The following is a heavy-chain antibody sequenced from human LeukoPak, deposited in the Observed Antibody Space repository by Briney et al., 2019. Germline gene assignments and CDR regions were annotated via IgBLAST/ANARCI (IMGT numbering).Heavy chain of an antibody. CDR1: GASISSYY. CDR2: IYYSGST. V-gene: IGHV4-59*12. CDR3: ARGRGYDFWSGYGFARTLFDY. J-gene: IGHJ4*02. Sequence: SETLSLTCTVSGASISSYYWSWIRQPPGKGLEWIGYIYYSGSTNYNPSLKSRVTISVDRSKNQFSLKLSSVTAADMAVYYCARGRGYDFWSGYGFARTLFDYWGQGTLVTVSS. D-gene: IGHD3-3*01.